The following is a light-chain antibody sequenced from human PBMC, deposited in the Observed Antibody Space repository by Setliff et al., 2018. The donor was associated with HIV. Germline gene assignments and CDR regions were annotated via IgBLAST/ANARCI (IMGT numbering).Light chain of an antibody. CDR1: NRDIGDYNY. CDR3: SSYTGTNTDVV. J-gene: IGLJ2*01. Sequence: QSALTQPASVSGSPGQSITISCTGTNRDIGDYNYVSWYQQHPGKAPKLIIYDVTNRPSGVSNRFSGSKSGNTASPTISGLRAEDEAHYYCSSYTGTNTDVVFGGGTK. CDR2: DVT. V-gene: IGLV2-14*03.